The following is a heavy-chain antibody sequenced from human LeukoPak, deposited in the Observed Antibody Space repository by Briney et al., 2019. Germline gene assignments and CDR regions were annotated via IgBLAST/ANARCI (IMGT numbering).Heavy chain of an antibody. CDR1: GYTFTSYD. V-gene: IGHV1-8*01. CDR2: MNPNSGNT. D-gene: IGHD2-2*01. J-gene: IGHJ4*02. CDR3: ARGGYCSSTSCLTYFDY. Sequence: ASVKVSCKASGYTFTSYDINWVRQATGQGLEWMGWMNPNSGNTGYAQKFQGRVTMTRNTSISTAYMELSSLRSEDTAVYYCARGGYCSSTSCLTYFDYWGQGTLVTVSS.